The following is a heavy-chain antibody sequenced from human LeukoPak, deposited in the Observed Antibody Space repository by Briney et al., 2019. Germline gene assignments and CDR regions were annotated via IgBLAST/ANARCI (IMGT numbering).Heavy chain of an antibody. D-gene: IGHD5-24*01. CDR2: INTNTGNP. Sequence: ASVKVPCKASGYSFTSYDINWVRQAPGQGLEWMGWINTNTGNPTYAQGFTGRFVFSLDTSVSTAYLQISSLKAEDTAVYYCARARDTIRWLQSSTYGMDVWGQGTTVTVSS. CDR1: GYSFTSYD. V-gene: IGHV7-4-1*02. J-gene: IGHJ6*02. CDR3: ARARDTIRWLQSSTYGMDV.